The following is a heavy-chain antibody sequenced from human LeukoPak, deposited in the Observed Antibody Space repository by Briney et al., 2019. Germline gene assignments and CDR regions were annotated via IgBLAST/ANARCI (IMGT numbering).Heavy chain of an antibody. CDR3: TTVWYSSGWRIDS. J-gene: IGHJ4*02. D-gene: IGHD6-19*01. Sequence: GGSLRLSCAASGFTFSNAWMSWVRQAPGKGLEWVGRIKRKTDGRTTDYAATGKGTFTIANANTKNTLYLQMNSVKTEDTAVSYCTTVWYSSGWRIDSWGQGTLVTVSS. V-gene: IGHV3-15*01. CDR1: GFTFSNAW. CDR2: IKRKTDGRTT.